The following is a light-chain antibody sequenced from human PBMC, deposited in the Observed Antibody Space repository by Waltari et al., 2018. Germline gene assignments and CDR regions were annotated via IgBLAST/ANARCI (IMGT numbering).Light chain of an antibody. V-gene: IGKV3-20*01. CDR2: GAS. J-gene: IGKJ4*01. CDR3: QQYGSSLN. Sequence: EILLTQYPGTLSLSPGERATLSCRANQSISSNFLAWYQQKPGQAPRLLIYGASSRATGTPDRFSGSGSGTDFTLTISRLEPEDFVVYYCQQYGSSLNFGGGTKVEIK. CDR1: QSISSNF.